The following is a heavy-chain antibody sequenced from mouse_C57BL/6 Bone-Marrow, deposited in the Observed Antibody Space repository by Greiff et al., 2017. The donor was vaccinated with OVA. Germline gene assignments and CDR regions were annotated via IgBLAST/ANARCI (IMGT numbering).Heavy chain of an antibody. V-gene: IGHV1-4*01. D-gene: IGHD2-1*01. J-gene: IGHJ4*01. CDR3: ANYGNPYYYAMDY. CDR1: GYTFTSYT. CDR2: INPSSGYT. Sequence: QVHVKQSGAELARPGASVKMSCKASGYTFTSYTMHWVKQRPGQGLEWIGYINPSSGYTKYNQKFKDKATLTADKSSSTAYMQLSSLTSEDSAVYYCANYGNPYYYAMDYWGQGTSVTVSS.